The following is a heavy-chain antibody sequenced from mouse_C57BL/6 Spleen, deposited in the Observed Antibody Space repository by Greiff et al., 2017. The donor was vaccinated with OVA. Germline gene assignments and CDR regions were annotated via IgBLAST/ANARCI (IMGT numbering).Heavy chain of an antibody. CDR2: IRNKANGYTT. V-gene: IGHV7-3*01. CDR1: GFTFTDYY. CDR3: ARFYYYGSSYDWYFDV. D-gene: IGHD1-1*01. Sequence: EVMLVESGGGLVQPGGSLSLSCAASGFTFTDYYISWVRQPPGKALEWLGFIRNKANGYTTEYSASVKGRFTISRDNSQSILYLQMNALRAEDSATYYCARFYYYGSSYDWYFDVWGTGTTVTVSS. J-gene: IGHJ1*03.